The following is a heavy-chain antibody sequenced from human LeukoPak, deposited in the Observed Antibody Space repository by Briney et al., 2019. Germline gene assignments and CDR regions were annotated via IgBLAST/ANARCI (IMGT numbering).Heavy chain of an antibody. CDR2: IIPIFGTA. Sequence: ASVTVSCKASGGTFSSYAISWVRQAPGQGLEWMGGIIPIFGTANYAQKFQGRVTMTRDTSTSTVYMELSSLRSEDAAVYYCARDAGFYDSSGPFDYWGQGTLVTVSS. J-gene: IGHJ4*02. CDR3: ARDAGFYDSSGPFDY. D-gene: IGHD3-22*01. V-gene: IGHV1-69*05. CDR1: GGTFSSYA.